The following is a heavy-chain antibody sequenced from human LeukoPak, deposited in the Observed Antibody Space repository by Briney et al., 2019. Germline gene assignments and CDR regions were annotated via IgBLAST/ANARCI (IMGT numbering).Heavy chain of an antibody. CDR2: IIPIFDTT. Sequence: ASVKVSCKASGGTFSTYAISWERQAPGQGLEWMGGIIPIFDTTIYAQKFQGRVTITADESTSTAYMELSTLRSDDTAVYYCARDRDGDYGDYWGQGTLVTVSS. CDR3: ARDRDGDYGDY. D-gene: IGHD4-17*01. J-gene: IGHJ4*02. V-gene: IGHV1-69*01. CDR1: GGTFSTYA.